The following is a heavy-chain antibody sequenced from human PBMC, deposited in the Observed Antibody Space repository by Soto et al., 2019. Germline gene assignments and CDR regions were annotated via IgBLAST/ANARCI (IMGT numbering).Heavy chain of an antibody. D-gene: IGHD1-20*01. J-gene: IGHJ4*02. CDR2: IFYSGST. CDR1: GASISSGGYY. V-gene: IGHV4-31*03. CDR3: ARDQGISGTKRGTFDY. Sequence: PSETLSLTCTVSGASISSGGYYWTWIRQLPGKGLEWIGYIFYSGSTYYNPSLKSRVTISADTSKNQFSLKLTSVTAADTAVYYCARDQGISGTKRGTFDYWGQGTLVTVSA.